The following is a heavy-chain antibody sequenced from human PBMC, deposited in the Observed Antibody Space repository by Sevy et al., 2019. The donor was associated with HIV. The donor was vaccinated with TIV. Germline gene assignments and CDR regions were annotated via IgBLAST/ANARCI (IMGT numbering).Heavy chain of an antibody. CDR1: GFTFSSYS. V-gene: IGHV3-21*01. Sequence: GGSLRLSCAASGFTFSSYSMNWVRQAPGKGLEWVSSISSSSSYIYYADSVKGRFTISRDNAKNSLYLQMNSLRAEDTDVYYCARAPPTVTTDYYYYYYMDVWGKGTTVTVSS. D-gene: IGHD4-4*01. CDR3: ARAPPTVTTDYYYYYYMDV. J-gene: IGHJ6*03. CDR2: ISSSSSYI.